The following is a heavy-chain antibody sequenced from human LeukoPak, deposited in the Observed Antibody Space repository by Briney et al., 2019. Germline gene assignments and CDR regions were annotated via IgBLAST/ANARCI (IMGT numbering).Heavy chain of an antibody. D-gene: IGHD3-10*01. CDR2: ISWNSGSI. Sequence: GRSLRLLCAASVLTFDDYDMLWAPHARGKALEGGLGISWNSGSIGYADAVKGRFTIYRDNAKNSLYLQMNSLRAEDTALYYCAKDGDSKFGEFHSGMDVWGQGTTVTVSS. CDR1: VLTFDDYD. CDR3: AKDGDSKFGEFHSGMDV. J-gene: IGHJ6*02. V-gene: IGHV3-9*01.